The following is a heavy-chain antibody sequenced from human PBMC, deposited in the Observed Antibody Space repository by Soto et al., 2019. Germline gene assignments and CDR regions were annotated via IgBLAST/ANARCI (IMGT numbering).Heavy chain of an antibody. CDR1: GGSISSYY. J-gene: IGHJ3*02. CDR2: VYNSGST. V-gene: IGHV4-59*01. D-gene: IGHD1-26*01. CDR3: GREGGGSYGAFDI. Sequence: SETLSLTCTVFGGSISSYYWSWVRRPPGKGLEWIGYVYNSGSTTYSPSFKSRVTISVDTSKNQFSLKLTSVTAADTAVYYCGREGGGSYGAFDIWGQGTMVTVSS.